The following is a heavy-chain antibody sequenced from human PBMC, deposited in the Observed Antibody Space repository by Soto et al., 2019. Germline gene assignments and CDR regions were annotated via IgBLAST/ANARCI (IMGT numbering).Heavy chain of an antibody. D-gene: IGHD3-22*01. CDR3: ASASRGHNFDTSGYDY. CDR2: ISYDGNK. Sequence: QVQLVESGGGVVQPGRSLRLSCAAPGFTFRSNGMHWARQAPGKGLEWVAAISYDGNKYYADSEKGRFTISRDNSKSTLYVQMNSLRVEDTAVYYCASASRGHNFDTSGYDYWGQGTLVTVSS. J-gene: IGHJ4*02. V-gene: IGHV3-30*03. CDR1: GFTFRSNG.